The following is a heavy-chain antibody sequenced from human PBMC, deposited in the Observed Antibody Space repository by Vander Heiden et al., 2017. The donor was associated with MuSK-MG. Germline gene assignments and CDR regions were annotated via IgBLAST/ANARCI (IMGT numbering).Heavy chain of an antibody. Sequence: QVQLVESGGGVVQPGRSLRLSCAASGFTFSSYGMHWVRQAPGKGLEWVAVIWYDGSNKYYADSGKGRFTISRDNAKKTLYLQMNRMRAEDTAVYYCANEDDGPDGSGSSEYGGQGTMVTVSS. V-gene: IGHV3-33*06. D-gene: IGHD3-10*01. CDR1: GFTFSSYG. CDR3: ANEDDGPDGSGSSEY. CDR2: IWYDGSNK. J-gene: IGHJ4*02.